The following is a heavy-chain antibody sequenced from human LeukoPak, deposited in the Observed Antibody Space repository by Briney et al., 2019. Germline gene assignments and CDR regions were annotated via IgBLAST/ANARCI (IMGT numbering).Heavy chain of an antibody. CDR2: ISAYSGYT. V-gene: IGHV1-18*01. Sequence: GASVKVSCKASGYTFTNYGISWARQAPGQGLEWMGWISAYSGYTHYAQKIQGRVTVTTEASTSTAYMELRSLTSYDTAVCYCARDAVSTTTAGGIDYWGQGTLVTVSS. D-gene: IGHD5/OR15-5a*01. J-gene: IGHJ4*02. CDR3: ARDAVSTTTAGGIDY. CDR1: GYTFTNYG.